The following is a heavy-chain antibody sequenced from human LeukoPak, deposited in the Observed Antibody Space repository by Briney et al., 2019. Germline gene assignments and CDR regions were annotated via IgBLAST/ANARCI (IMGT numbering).Heavy chain of an antibody. CDR2: INTNTGNP. Sequence: GASVKVSCKASGYTFTSYYMHWVRQAPGQGLEWMGWINTNTGNPTYAQGFTGRFVFSLDTSVSTAYLQISSLETEDTAVYYCARGYISGWYWGQGTLVTVSS. J-gene: IGHJ4*02. D-gene: IGHD6-19*01. CDR3: ARGYISGWY. V-gene: IGHV7-4-1*02. CDR1: GYTFTSYY.